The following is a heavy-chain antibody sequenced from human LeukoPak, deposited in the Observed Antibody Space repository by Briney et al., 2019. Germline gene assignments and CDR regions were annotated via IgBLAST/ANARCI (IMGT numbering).Heavy chain of an antibody. D-gene: IGHD3-22*01. J-gene: IGHJ4*02. V-gene: IGHV3-23*01. CDR3: AKRGVVIRVILVGFHKEAYCFDS. CDR1: GISLSNYG. CDR2: ISGRGGGT. Sequence: PGGSLRLSCAVSGISLSNYGMSWVRQAPGKGLEWVAGISGRGGGTNYADSVKGRFTISRDNPKNTLYLQMNRLRAEDTAVYFCAKRGVVIRVILVGFHKEAYCFDSWGQGALVTVSS.